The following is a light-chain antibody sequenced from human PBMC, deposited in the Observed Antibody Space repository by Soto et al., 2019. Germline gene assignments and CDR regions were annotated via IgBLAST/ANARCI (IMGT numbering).Light chain of an antibody. V-gene: IGKV3-11*01. CDR2: DAS. Sequence: EIVVTQSPGTLSLSPGERATLSCRASQSVSSYLAWYQQKPGQAPRLLIYDASNRATGIPARFSGSGSGTDFTLTISSLEPEDFAVYYCQQRSNLITFGQGTRLEIK. J-gene: IGKJ5*01. CDR3: QQRSNLIT. CDR1: QSVSSY.